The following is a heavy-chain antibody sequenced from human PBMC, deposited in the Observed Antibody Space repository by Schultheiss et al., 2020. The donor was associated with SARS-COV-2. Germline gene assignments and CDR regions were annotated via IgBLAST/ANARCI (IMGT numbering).Heavy chain of an antibody. D-gene: IGHD4-11*01. J-gene: IGHJ6*02. CDR2: IGTAGDT. V-gene: IGHV3-13*01. CDR1: GFTFSSYD. Sequence: GGSLRLSCAASGFTFSSYDMHWVRQATGKGLEWVSAIGTAGDTYYPGSVKGRFTSSRENAKNSLYLQMNSLRAEDTAVYYCAKSPALGGAYSSYYYYGMDVWGQGTTVTVSS. CDR3: AKSPALGGAYSSYYYYGMDV.